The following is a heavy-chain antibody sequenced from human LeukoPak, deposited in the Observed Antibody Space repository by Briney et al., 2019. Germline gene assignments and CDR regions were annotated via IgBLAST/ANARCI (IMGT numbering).Heavy chain of an antibody. CDR2: INPNSGDT. D-gene: IGHD2-15*01. CDR1: GYTFTGYY. V-gene: IGHV1-2*02. Sequence: EASVTVSCKASGYTFTGYYMHWVRQAPGQGLEWMGWINPNSGDTHYAQKFQGRVTMTRDTSINTAYMELSRLRSDDTAVYYCARDQAFVYCSGGTCYDDYWGQGSLVTVSS. CDR3: ARDQAFVYCSGGTCYDDY. J-gene: IGHJ4*02.